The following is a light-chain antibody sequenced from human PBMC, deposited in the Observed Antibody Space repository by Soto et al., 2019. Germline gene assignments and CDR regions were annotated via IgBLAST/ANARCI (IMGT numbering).Light chain of an antibody. CDR2: AAS. J-gene: IGKJ1*01. CDR3: QQYYSYPWT. Sequence: IRLTQSPYSLSASTGEGVTLTGRASQGISSYLAWYQQKPGKAPKLLIYAASTLQSGVPSRFSGSGSGTDFTLTISCLQSEDFATYYCQQYYSYPWTFGQGTKVDIK. V-gene: IGKV1-8*01. CDR1: QGISSY.